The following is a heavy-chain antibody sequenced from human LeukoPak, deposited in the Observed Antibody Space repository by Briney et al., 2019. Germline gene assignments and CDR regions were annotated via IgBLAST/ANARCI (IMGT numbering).Heavy chain of an antibody. V-gene: IGHV4-4*07. D-gene: IGHD2-2*01. CDR1: GGSISSYY. J-gene: IGHJ5*02. CDR3: ARQYCSSTSCYVGWFDP. Sequence: SETLSLTCTVSGGSISSYYWSWIRQPAGKGLEWIGRIYTSGSTNYNPSLKSRVTMPVGTSKNQFSLKLSSVTAADTAVYYCARQYCSSTSCYVGWFDPWGQGTLVTVSS. CDR2: IYTSGST.